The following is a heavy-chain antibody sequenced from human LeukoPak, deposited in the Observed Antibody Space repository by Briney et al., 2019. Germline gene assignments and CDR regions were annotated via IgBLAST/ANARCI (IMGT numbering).Heavy chain of an antibody. V-gene: IGHV3-74*01. D-gene: IGHD6-13*01. J-gene: IGHJ3*02. Sequence: GGSLRLSCAASGLTLSSHWMHWVRQVPGKGLEWVSRINNDGSSTNNADSVKGRFTISRDNAKNTLYLQMNSLRVEDTAVYYCAPAVVGTRNGFGIWGQGTMVTVSS. CDR3: APAVVGTRNGFGI. CDR1: GLTLSSHW. CDR2: INNDGSST.